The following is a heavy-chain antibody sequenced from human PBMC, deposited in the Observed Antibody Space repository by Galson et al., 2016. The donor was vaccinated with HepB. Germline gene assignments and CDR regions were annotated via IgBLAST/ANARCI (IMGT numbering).Heavy chain of an antibody. CDR3: AKDGAPIGRPLDY. CDR2: ISDDGKNI. Sequence: SLRLSCAVSGLNFRNISMHWVRQAPVQGLEWVAIISDDGKNIFYADSVKGRFATSRDNSKNTLFLQMDSLRLEDTAVYFCAKDGAPIGRPLDYWGQGTLVTVSS. J-gene: IGHJ4*02. CDR1: GLNFRNIS. V-gene: IGHV3-30*18. D-gene: IGHD1-26*01.